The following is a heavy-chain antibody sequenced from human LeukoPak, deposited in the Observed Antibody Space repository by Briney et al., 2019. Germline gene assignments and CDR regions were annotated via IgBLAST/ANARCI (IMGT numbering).Heavy chain of an antibody. CDR1: GYTFSVYA. J-gene: IGHJ4*02. D-gene: IGHD5-24*01. CDR3: ARGDGFTLDF. CDR2: ARAGPTET. Sequence: ASVKVSCKASGYTFSVYAVHWVRQAPGQSLEWMGWARAGPTETPYSQKLQGRVTITRDASANIAYMELTSLRSEDTAVYYCARGDGFTLDFWGQGTPVTVSS. V-gene: IGHV1-3*01.